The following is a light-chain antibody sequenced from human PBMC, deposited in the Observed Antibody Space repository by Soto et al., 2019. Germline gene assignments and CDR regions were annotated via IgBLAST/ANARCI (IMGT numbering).Light chain of an antibody. J-gene: IGLJ2*01. Sequence: QSVLTQPPSASGSPGQSVTISCTGTSSDVGGYNFVSWYQQHPGKAPKLMIYEVTKRPSGVPDRFFGSKSGNTASLTVSGIQAEDEADYYCSSYAGSNNLVFGGGTKLTVL. CDR1: SSDVGGYNF. V-gene: IGLV2-8*01. CDR2: EVT. CDR3: SSYAGSNNLV.